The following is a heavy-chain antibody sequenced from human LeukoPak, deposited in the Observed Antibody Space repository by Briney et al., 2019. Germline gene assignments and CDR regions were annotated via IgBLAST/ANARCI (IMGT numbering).Heavy chain of an antibody. CDR3: ARDRSPLVAATQAWFDP. J-gene: IGHJ5*02. CDR2: INPSGGST. Sequence: ASVKVSCKASGYTFTSYYMHWVRQAPGQGLEWMGIINPSGGSTSYAQKFQGRVTMTRDTSTSTVYMELSSLRSDDTAVYYCARDRSPLVAATQAWFDPWGQGTLVTVSS. CDR1: GYTFTSYY. V-gene: IGHV1-46*01. D-gene: IGHD2-15*01.